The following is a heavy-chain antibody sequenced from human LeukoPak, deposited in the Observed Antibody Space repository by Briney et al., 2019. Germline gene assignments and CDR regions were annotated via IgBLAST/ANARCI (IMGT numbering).Heavy chain of an antibody. CDR3: AKVPRGGSGWYFDY. V-gene: IGHV3-30*02. CDR2: IWYDGSNK. Sequence: GGSLRLSCAASGFTFSSYGMHWVRQAPGKGLEWVAVIWYDGSNKYYADSVKGRFTISRDNSKNTLYLQMNSLRAEDTAVYYCAKVPRGGSGWYFDYWGQGTLVTVSS. D-gene: IGHD6-19*01. J-gene: IGHJ4*02. CDR1: GFTFSSYG.